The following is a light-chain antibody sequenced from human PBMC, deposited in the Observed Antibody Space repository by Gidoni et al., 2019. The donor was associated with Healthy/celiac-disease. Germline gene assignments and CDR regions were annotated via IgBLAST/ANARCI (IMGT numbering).Light chain of an antibody. Sequence: DIVMTQSPLSLPVTPGEPASISCRASQSLLHSNGYNYLYCYLQKPGQSPQLLIYLGSNRASGVPDMFSGSGSGTDFTLKISRVAAEDVGVYYCMQALQTPFTFGPGTKVDIK. CDR3: MQALQTPFT. V-gene: IGKV2-28*01. CDR1: QSLLHSNGYNY. CDR2: LGS. J-gene: IGKJ3*01.